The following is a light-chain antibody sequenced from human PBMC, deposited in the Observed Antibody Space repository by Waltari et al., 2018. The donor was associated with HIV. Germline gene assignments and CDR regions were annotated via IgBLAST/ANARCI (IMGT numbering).Light chain of an antibody. Sequence: HSALTQPPSASGSPGQSVTISCTGAGSDVGAYNYVSWYQQHPGKAPKLMIYEVTKRPSGVPVRFFGSKADNPASLTASGLQAEDEAVYYCSSYAVSNRLVFGGGTKLTVL. V-gene: IGLV2-8*01. CDR1: GSDVGAYNY. CDR2: EVT. J-gene: IGLJ3*02. CDR3: SSYAVSNRLV.